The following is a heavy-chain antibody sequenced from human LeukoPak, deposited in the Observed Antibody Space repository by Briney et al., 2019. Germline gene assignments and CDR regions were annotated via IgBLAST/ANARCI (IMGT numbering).Heavy chain of an antibody. Sequence: SETLSLTCAVYGGSFSGYYWSWIRQPPGKGLEWIGEINHSGSTNYNPSLKSRVTISVDTSKNQFSLKLSSVTAADTAVYYCARGRLGSSWYRPHDYWGQGTLVTVSS. CDR1: GGSFSGYY. J-gene: IGHJ4*02. V-gene: IGHV4-34*01. D-gene: IGHD6-13*01. CDR2: INHSGST. CDR3: ARGRLGSSWYRPHDY.